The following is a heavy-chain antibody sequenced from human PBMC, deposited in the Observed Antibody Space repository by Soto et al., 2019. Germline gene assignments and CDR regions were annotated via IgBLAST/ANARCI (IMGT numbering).Heavy chain of an antibody. CDR1: GGSISSGGYS. Sequence: QLQLQESGPGLVKPSQTLSLTCAVSGGSISSGGYSWRWIRQPPGKGLEWIGYIYHSGSTYYNPSLKSRVTITVGRSKNQFSLKLSSVTAADTAVYYCARGPSPWCQGTLVTVSS. V-gene: IGHV4-30-2*01. J-gene: IGHJ5*02. CDR2: IYHSGST. CDR3: ARGPSP.